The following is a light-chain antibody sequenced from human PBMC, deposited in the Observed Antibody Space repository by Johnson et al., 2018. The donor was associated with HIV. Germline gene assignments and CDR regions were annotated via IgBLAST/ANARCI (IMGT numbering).Light chain of an antibody. CDR2: DNN. CDR3: GTWDSSLGTAF. J-gene: IGLJ1*01. Sequence: QSVLTQPPSVSAAPGQKVTISCSGSSSNIGNNYVSWYQQVPGTAPKLLIYDNNRRPSGIPDRFSGSKSCTSATLSITGLQTGDEADYYCGTWDSSLGTAFFGTGTKVTVL. CDR1: SSNIGNNY. V-gene: IGLV1-51*01.